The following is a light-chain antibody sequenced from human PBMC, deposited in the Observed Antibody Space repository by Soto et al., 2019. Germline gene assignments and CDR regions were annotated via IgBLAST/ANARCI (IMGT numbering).Light chain of an antibody. CDR1: QSVSRY. CDR3: QQRSNWLT. Sequence: EIVLTQSPATLSLSPGERATLSCRASQSVSRYLACYQQKPGQAPRLLIYDASNRATGIPARFSGSGSGTDFTLTIISLEPEDFAVYYCQQRSNWLTFGGGTKVEIK. J-gene: IGKJ4*01. CDR2: DAS. V-gene: IGKV3-11*01.